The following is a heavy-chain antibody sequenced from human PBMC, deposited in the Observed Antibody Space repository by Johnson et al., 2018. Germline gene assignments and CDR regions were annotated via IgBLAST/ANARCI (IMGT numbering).Heavy chain of an antibody. V-gene: IGHV3-30*18. CDR1: GFTFSSYG. Sequence: QVQLVQSGGGVVQPGRSLRLSCVASGFTFSSYGIHWVRRAPGKGLVWVALISYDGSYTYYADSVRGRFTISRDNSRNTLYLQMNSLIVEDTAMYYCAKELRRMDVWGQGTTVIVSS. CDR2: ISYDGSYT. D-gene: IGHD3-16*01. CDR3: AKELRRMDV. J-gene: IGHJ6*02.